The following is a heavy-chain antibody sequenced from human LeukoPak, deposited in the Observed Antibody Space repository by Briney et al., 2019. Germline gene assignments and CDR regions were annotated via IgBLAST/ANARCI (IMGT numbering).Heavy chain of an antibody. V-gene: IGHV4-4*07. D-gene: IGHD6-25*01. Sequence: PSETLSLTCTVSGGSISSYYWTWIRQSAGKGLEWIGRINTSGSTNYNPSLRSRVTMSVNTSKNQFSLNLISVTAADTAVYSCAREGGDPRWLDPWGQGTLVTVSS. J-gene: IGHJ5*02. CDR1: GGSISSYY. CDR3: AREGGDPRWLDP. CDR2: INTSGST.